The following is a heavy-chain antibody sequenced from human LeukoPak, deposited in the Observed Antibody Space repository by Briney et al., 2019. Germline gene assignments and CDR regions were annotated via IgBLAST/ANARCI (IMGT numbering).Heavy chain of an antibody. CDR2: IYYSGST. J-gene: IGHJ4*02. CDR1: GGSISSYY. V-gene: IGHV4-59*12. CDR3: ARDVIEYSSSPYYFDY. Sequence: PSETLSLTCTVSGGSISSYYWSWIRQPPGKGLEWIGYIYYSGSTNYNPSLKSRVTISVDTSKNQFSLKLSSVTAADTAVYYCARDVIEYSSSPYYFDYWGQGTLVTVPS. D-gene: IGHD6-6*01.